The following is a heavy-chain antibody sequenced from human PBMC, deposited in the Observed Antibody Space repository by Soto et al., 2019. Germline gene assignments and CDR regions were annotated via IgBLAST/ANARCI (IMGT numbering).Heavy chain of an antibody. CDR2: IIPMLGTR. J-gene: IGHJ3*02. V-gene: IGHV1-69*08. D-gene: IGHD2-21*01. CDR1: GGTFSTYS. CDR3: NVGSWSGEGFVI. Sequence: QVQLVQSGAEVKKPGSSVKVTCKDSGGTFSTYSLFWVRQAPGQGLEWMGRIIPMLGTRNYAQRFQDRVTVTADKARATAHMELRSLRSDVTGIYYCNVGSWSGEGFVIWGKGTMVIVSS.